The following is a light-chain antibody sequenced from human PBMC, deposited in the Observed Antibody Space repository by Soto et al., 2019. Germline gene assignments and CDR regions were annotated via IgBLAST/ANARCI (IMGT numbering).Light chain of an antibody. V-gene: IGKV3-20*01. CDR1: QSVGSTY. J-gene: IGKJ4*01. CDR2: GAS. Sequence: EIVLTQSPGTLSLSPGERATLSCRASQSVGSTYLAWYQQKPGQAPRLLIFGASSRATGIPDRFSGSGSGTDFTLTISRLEPEDFAVFYCQQYGNLPLTFGGGTKVEIX. CDR3: QQYGNLPLT.